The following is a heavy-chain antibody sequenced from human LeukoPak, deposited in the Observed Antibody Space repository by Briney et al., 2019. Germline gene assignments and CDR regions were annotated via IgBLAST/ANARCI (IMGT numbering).Heavy chain of an antibody. Sequence: GGSLRLSCAASGFTFSSYAMTWVRQAPGRGLEWVSAISGSGGSTYYADSVNGRFTISRDNSKNTLYLQMNSLRAEDTAVYYCAKSPAVDAAFDIWGQGTMVTVSS. CDR3: AKSPAVDAAFDI. CDR2: ISGSGGST. CDR1: GFTFSSYA. J-gene: IGHJ3*02. D-gene: IGHD4-23*01. V-gene: IGHV3-23*01.